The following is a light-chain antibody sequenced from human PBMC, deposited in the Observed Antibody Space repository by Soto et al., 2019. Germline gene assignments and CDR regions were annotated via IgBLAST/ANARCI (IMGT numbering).Light chain of an antibody. CDR1: SSNIGAGYD. CDR3: RAYDTSLGAWV. J-gene: IGLJ3*02. Sequence: QSVLTQPHSVSGAPGQRVTISCTGSSSNIGAGYDVQWYQQFPGTAPKLLLYGRNRPSGVPDRFSGSKSDSSGSLAITGLHGEEEAYDYCRAYDTSLGAWVFGGGTKVTVL. V-gene: IGLV1-40*01. CDR2: GR.